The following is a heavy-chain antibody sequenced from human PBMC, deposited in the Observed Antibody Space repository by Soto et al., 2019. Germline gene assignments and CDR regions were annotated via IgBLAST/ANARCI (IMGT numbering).Heavy chain of an antibody. V-gene: IGHV4-31*03. D-gene: IGHD2-2*01. CDR3: ARGGGSTKVDY. CDR1: GGSITSSGYY. J-gene: IGHJ4*02. CDR2: TSNSGST. Sequence: QVQLQESGPGLVKPSQTLSLTCTVSGGSITSSGYYWSWIRQHPGEGLEWIGFTSNSGSTSYNPSLKCRVTISADPSSNQFSLNLKSVTAADTAVYYCARGGGSTKVDYWGQGTLVTVSP.